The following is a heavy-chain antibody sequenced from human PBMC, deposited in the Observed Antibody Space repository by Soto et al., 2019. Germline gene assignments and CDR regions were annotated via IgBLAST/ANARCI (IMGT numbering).Heavy chain of an antibody. CDR2: INHSGST. CDR1: GGSFSGYY. D-gene: IGHD1-7*01. CDR3: ASPCALTGTTLYGMDV. Sequence: SETLSLTCAVYGGSFSGYYWSWIRQPPGKGLEWIGEINHSGSTNYNPSLKSRVTISVDTSKNQFSLKLSSVTAADTAVYYCASPCALTGTTLYGMDVWGQGTTVTVSS. V-gene: IGHV4-34*01. J-gene: IGHJ6*02.